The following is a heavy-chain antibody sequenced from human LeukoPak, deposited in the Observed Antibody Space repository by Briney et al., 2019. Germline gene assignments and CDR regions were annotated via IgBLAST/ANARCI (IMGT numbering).Heavy chain of an antibody. Sequence: SETLSLTCTVSGGSFSSYYWSWIRQPPGKGLEWIGYIYYSGSTNYNPSLKGRVTISVDTSKNQFSLKLSSVTAADTAVYYCARDRYYDSSGYYRFDYWGQGTLVTVSS. J-gene: IGHJ4*02. CDR3: ARDRYYDSSGYYRFDY. CDR2: IYYSGST. CDR1: GGSFSSYY. V-gene: IGHV4-59*01. D-gene: IGHD3-22*01.